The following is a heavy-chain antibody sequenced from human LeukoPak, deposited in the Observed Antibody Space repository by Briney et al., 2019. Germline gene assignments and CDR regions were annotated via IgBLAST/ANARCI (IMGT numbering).Heavy chain of an antibody. CDR3: ARVWVPYDSSGYLDY. D-gene: IGHD3-22*01. CDR2: IKQAGSEK. Sequence: GGSLRLSCAASGFTFSSYWMSWVRQAPGKGPEWVANIKQAGSEKYYVDSVKGRFTISRDNAKNSLYLQMNSLRAEDTAVYYCARVWVPYDSSGYLDYWGQGTLVTVSS. CDR1: GFTFSSYW. V-gene: IGHV3-7*01. J-gene: IGHJ4*02.